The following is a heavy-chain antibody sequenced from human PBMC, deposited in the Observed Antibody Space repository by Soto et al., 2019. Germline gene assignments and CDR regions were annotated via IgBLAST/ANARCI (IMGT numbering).Heavy chain of an antibody. CDR1: GGSMRSQY. J-gene: IGHJ3*02. V-gene: IGHV4-59*08. Sequence: SETLSLTCTVSGGSMRSQYWSWIRQPPGKGLEWIGYVYHSGRTNYNPSLKSRVTISLDTSKSLFSLKLNSMTAADTAVYYCARQRRYSSSPNVFDIWGQGTMVTVSS. CDR3: ARQRRYSSSPNVFDI. D-gene: IGHD6-13*01. CDR2: VYHSGRT.